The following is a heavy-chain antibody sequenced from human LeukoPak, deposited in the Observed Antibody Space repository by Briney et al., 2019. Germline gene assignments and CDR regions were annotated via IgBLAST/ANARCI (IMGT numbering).Heavy chain of an antibody. D-gene: IGHD4-23*01. CDR2: IYSGGST. V-gene: IGHV3-53*01. CDR1: GLSVTSNY. Sequence: GGSLRLSCAASGLSVTSNYMSWVRQAPGKGLEWVSVIYSGGSTYYADSVTGRFTISRDNSKHTLYLQMNSLRAEDTAVYYCARVLPAGNCFDDWGQGILVTVSS. J-gene: IGHJ4*02. CDR3: ARVLPAGNCFDD.